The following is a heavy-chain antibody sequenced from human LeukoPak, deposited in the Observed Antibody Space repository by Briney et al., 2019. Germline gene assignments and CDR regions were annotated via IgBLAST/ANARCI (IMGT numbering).Heavy chain of an antibody. CDR2: IKQGGSET. J-gene: IGHJ5*02. V-gene: IGHV3-7*01. CDR1: GFTFSSYW. D-gene: IGHD2-8*02. CDR3: ARDEVAYASYFDP. Sequence: PGRSLRLSCAASGFTFSSYWMSWVRQAPGKGLEWVANIKQGGSETYYVDSVKGRFTISRDNAKNSLYLQMNSLRAEDTAVYYCARDEVAYASYFDPWGQGTLVTVSS.